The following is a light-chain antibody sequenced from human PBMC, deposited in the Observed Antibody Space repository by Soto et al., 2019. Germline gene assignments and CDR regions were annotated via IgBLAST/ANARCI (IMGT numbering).Light chain of an antibody. J-gene: IGLJ1*01. Sequence: QSALTQPPSASGSPGQSVTISCTGTSSDVGGYNYVSWYQQYPGKVPKLIIYEVSERPSGVPDRFSGSKSGTTASLTVSGLQPEDEADYYCVSYAGTAYVFRTGTKLTVL. CDR3: VSYAGTAYV. CDR2: EVS. CDR1: SSDVGGYNY. V-gene: IGLV2-8*01.